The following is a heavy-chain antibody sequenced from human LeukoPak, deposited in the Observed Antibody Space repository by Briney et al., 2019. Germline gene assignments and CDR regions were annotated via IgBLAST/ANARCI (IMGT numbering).Heavy chain of an antibody. D-gene: IGHD2-2*01. CDR3: ARKYCSSTSCYPVGAFDI. CDR2: IIPIFGTA. CDR1: GGTFSSYA. Sequence: SVKVSCKACGGTFSSYAISWVRQAPGQGLEWMGGIIPIFGTANYAQKFQGRVTITADESTSTAYMELSSLRSEDTAVYYCARKYCSSTSCYPVGAFDIWGQGTMVTVSS. V-gene: IGHV1-69*13. J-gene: IGHJ3*02.